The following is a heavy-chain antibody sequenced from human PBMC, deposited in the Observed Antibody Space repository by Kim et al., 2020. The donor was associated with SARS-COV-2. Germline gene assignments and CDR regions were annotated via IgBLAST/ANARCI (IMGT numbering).Heavy chain of an antibody. D-gene: IGHD3-10*01. CDR1: GYTFTSYG. CDR3: AREIARLLWFGEPKYYYYGMDV. Sequence: ASVKVSCKASGYTFTSYGISWVRQAPGQGLEWMGWISAYNGNTNYAQKLQGRVTMTTDTSTSTAYMELRSLRSDDTAVYYCAREIARLLWFGEPKYYYYGMDVWGQGTTVTVSS. J-gene: IGHJ6*02. CDR2: ISAYNGNT. V-gene: IGHV1-18*04.